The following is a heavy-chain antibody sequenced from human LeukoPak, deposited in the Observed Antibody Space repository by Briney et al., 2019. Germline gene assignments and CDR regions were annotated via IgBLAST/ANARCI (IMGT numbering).Heavy chain of an antibody. CDR1: GFTFSNYY. CDR2: ISSSGSTI. Sequence: TGGSLRLSCAASGFTFSNYYMSWIRQAPGKGLEWVSYISSSGSTIYYADSVKGRFTISRDNSKNTVFLQMNSLRAEDTAVYYCARDPSSSSSVGGYLDYWGQGTLVTVSS. CDR3: ARDPSSSSSVGGYLDY. V-gene: IGHV3-11*04. J-gene: IGHJ4*02. D-gene: IGHD6-6*01.